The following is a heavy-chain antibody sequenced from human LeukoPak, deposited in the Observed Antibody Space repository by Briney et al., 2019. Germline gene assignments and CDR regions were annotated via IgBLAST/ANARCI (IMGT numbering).Heavy chain of an antibody. D-gene: IGHD3-22*01. CDR2: IYYSGST. CDR3: ASRGYYDNSGYFRN. V-gene: IGHV4-59*01. CDR1: GGSISSYY. Sequence: SETLSLTCTVSGGSISSYYWSWIRQPPGKGLEWLGYIYYSGSTNYNPSLKSRVTISFDTSRNQFSLQLSSVTAADTAMYYCASRGYYDNSGYFRNWGQGTLVTVSS. J-gene: IGHJ4*02.